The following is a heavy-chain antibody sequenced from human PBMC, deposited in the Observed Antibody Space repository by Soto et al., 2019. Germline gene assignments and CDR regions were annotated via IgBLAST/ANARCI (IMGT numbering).Heavy chain of an antibody. Sequence: QVQLVQSGAEVKKPGASVKVSCKASGYTFTSYDINWVRQATGQGLEWMGWMNPNSGNTGYAQKFQGRVTITRNTPTGTDDMALGRMRSEDTAVYYWARGRLCFGALDAFDIWGQGKMVTVPS. J-gene: IGHJ3*02. V-gene: IGHV1-8*01. CDR2: MNPNSGNT. D-gene: IGHD3-10*01. CDR1: GYTFTSYD. CDR3: ARGRLCFGALDAFDI.